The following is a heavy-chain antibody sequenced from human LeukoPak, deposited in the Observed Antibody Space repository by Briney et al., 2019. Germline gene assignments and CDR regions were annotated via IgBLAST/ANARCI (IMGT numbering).Heavy chain of an antibody. D-gene: IGHD1-26*01. CDR1: GFTVSSNY. Sequence: GGSLRLSCAASGFTVSSNYMSWVRQAPGKGLEWVSVIYSGGSTYYADSVKGRFTISRDNAKNSLYLQMNSLRAEDTAVYYCARAHSLSYVDSLDYWGQGTLVTVSS. CDR2: IYSGGST. CDR3: ARAHSLSYVDSLDY. J-gene: IGHJ4*02. V-gene: IGHV3-53*01.